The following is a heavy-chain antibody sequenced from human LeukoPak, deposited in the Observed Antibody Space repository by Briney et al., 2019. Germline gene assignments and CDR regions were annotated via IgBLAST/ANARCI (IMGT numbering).Heavy chain of an antibody. CDR2: IYYSGST. Sequence: SETLSLTCTVSGGSISSSSYYWGWIRQPPGKGLEWIGSIYYSGSTYYNPSLKSRVTISVDTSKNQFSLKLSSVTAADTAVYYCARHPVGYFDYWGQGTLVTVSS. CDR1: GGSISSSSYY. CDR3: ARHPVGYFDY. J-gene: IGHJ4*02. D-gene: IGHD1-26*01. V-gene: IGHV4-39*01.